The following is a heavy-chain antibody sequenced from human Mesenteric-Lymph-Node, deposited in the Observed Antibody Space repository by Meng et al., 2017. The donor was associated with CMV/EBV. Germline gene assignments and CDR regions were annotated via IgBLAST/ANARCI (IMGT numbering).Heavy chain of an antibody. CDR3: ARGTRGWRNYFDY. J-gene: IGHJ4*02. D-gene: IGHD2-8*02. V-gene: IGHV4-34*01. CDR2: INHSGST. CDR1: GGSFSSYY. Sequence: CAVYGGSFSSYYWSCIRQPPGKGLEWIGEINHSGSTNYDPSLKSRVTISVDTSKNQFSLKLSSVTAADTAVYYCARGTRGWRNYFDYWGQGTLVTVSS.